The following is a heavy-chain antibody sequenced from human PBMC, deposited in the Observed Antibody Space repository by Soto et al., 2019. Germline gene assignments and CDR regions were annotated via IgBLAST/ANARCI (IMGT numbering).Heavy chain of an antibody. CDR1: GFTFSGYS. CDR2: ISSGSKTI. J-gene: IGHJ4*02. V-gene: IGHV3-48*02. D-gene: IGHD3-9*01. Sequence: HGGSMRLSCAASGFTFSGYSVNWVRQAPGKGLEWVSYISSGSKTIYYAESVKGRFTVSRDNARNSQYLQMNSLRDEDTAVYYCAREDILGVRSFDYWGQGTLVTVSS. CDR3: AREDILGVRSFDY.